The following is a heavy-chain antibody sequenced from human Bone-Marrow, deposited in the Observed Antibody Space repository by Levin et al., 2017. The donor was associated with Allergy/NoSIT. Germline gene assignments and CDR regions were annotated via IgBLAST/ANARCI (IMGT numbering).Heavy chain of an antibody. D-gene: IGHD2-8*02. CDR1: GFRFDDYG. Sequence: GGSLRLSCAASGFRFDDYGMTWVRQAPGKGLEWVSGINWNGGSSGYVDSVEGRFTISRDNAKNSLYLQMNSLRAEDTAVYYCARSGDYSGSRNYYGGYFDYWGQGTLVTVSS. V-gene: IGHV3-20*04. CDR3: ARSGDYSGSRNYYGGYFDY. J-gene: IGHJ4*02. CDR2: INWNGGSS.